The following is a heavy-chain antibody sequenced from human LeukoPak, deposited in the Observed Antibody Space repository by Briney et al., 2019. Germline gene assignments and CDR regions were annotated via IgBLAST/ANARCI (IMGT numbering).Heavy chain of an antibody. Sequence: ESLQISCKGSGYSFTSYWIGWVRPMPGKGREWMGIIYPGDSDTRYSPSFQGQVTISADKSISTAYLQWSSLKASDTAMYYCARLAAAGLYFDYWGQGTLVTVSS. J-gene: IGHJ4*02. D-gene: IGHD6-13*01. CDR3: ARLAAAGLYFDY. CDR1: GYSFTSYW. CDR2: IYPGDSDT. V-gene: IGHV5-51*01.